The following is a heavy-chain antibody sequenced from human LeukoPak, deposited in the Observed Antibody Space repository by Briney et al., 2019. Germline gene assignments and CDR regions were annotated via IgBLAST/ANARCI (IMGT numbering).Heavy chain of an antibody. Sequence: PGGSLRLSCAASGFTFSSYAMSWVRQAPGKGLEWVSAISGSGHSTDYADSVKGRFTISRDNSKNTLYLQMNSLRAEDTAVYYCAKVYYYDSSGSGNDALDIWGQGTVVTVSS. J-gene: IGHJ3*02. CDR2: ISGSGHST. V-gene: IGHV3-23*01. CDR1: GFTFSSYA. CDR3: AKVYYYDSSGSGNDALDI. D-gene: IGHD3-22*01.